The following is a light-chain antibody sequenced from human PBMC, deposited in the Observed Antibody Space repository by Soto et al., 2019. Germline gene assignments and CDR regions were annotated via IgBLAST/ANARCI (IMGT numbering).Light chain of an antibody. CDR3: QQYSSSPVT. CDR2: GVS. Sequence: EIGLTQSPGTLSLSPGDRATLSCRASESVGSTYVAWYQQKPGQAPRLLIYGVSSRATGIPDRFSGSGSGTDFTLTISRLEPEDFAVCYCQQYSSSPVTVGGGTKVDI. V-gene: IGKV3-20*01. CDR1: ESVGSTY. J-gene: IGKJ4*01.